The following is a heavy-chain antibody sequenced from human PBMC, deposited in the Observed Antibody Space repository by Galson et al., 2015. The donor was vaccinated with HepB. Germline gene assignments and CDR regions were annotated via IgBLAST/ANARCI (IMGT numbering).Heavy chain of an antibody. V-gene: IGHV3-23*01. CDR3: AKDRGKGELPQNWFDP. D-gene: IGHD1-26*01. CDR2: ISGSGGST. CDR1: GFTFSSYA. Sequence: SLRLSCAASGFTFSSYAMSWVRQAPGKGLEWVSAISGSGGSTYYADSVKGRFTISRDNSKNTLYLQMNSLRAEDTAVYYCAKDRGKGELPQNWFDPWGQGTLVTVSS. J-gene: IGHJ5*02.